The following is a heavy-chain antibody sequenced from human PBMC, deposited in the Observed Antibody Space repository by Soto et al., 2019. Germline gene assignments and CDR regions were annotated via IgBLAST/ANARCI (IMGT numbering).Heavy chain of an antibody. V-gene: IGHV3-30-3*01. D-gene: IGHD1-26*01. J-gene: IGHJ4*02. CDR2: ITYDGSNQ. CDR3: ARDPSGSYPEFDY. Sequence: PGGSLRLSCAASGFIFSSYTMHWVRQAPGKGLEWVGVITYDGSNQYYADSVKGRFTISRDNSRNMLFLQMNSLRPDDTAVYYCARDPSGSYPEFDYWGQGTLVPVSS. CDR1: GFIFSSYT.